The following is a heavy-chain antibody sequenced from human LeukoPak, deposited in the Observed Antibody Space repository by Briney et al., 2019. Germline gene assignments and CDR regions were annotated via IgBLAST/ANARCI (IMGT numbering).Heavy chain of an antibody. Sequence: GGSLRLSCAASGFTFDDYGMSWARQAPGKWLEWVSGINWNGGSTGYADSVKGRFTISRDNAKNSLYLQMNSLRAEDTALYYCARDVYYYDSSGYYYDWGQGTLVTVSS. V-gene: IGHV3-20*04. CDR2: INWNGGST. CDR3: ARDVYYYDSSGYYYD. J-gene: IGHJ4*02. D-gene: IGHD3-22*01. CDR1: GFTFDDYG.